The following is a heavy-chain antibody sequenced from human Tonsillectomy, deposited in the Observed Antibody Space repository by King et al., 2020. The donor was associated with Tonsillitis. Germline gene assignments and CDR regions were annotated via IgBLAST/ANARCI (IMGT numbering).Heavy chain of an antibody. J-gene: IGHJ4*02. CDR2: IYYSGST. D-gene: IGHD3-10*01. V-gene: IGHV4-39*01. Sequence: LQLQESGPGLVKPSETLSLTCTVSGGSISSSSYYWGWIRQPPGKGLEWIGSIYYSGSTYYNPSLKSRVTISVDTSKNQFSLKLSSVTAADTAVYYCAGPYGSGSYYTFDYWGQGTLVTVSS. CDR1: GGSISSSSYY. CDR3: AGPYGSGSYYTFDY.